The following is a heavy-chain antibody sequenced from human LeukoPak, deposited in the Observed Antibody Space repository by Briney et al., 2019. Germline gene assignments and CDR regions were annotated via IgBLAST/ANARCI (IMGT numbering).Heavy chain of an antibody. CDR2: ISGSGGST. Sequence: GSLRLSCAASGFTFSSYAMSWVRQAPGKGLEWVSVISGSGGSTYYADSVKGRFTISRDNSKNTLYLQMNSLRAEDTAVYYCAKLIAAAVTNWFDPWGQGTLVTVSS. V-gene: IGHV3-23*01. D-gene: IGHD6-13*01. CDR1: GFTFSSYA. CDR3: AKLIAAAVTNWFDP. J-gene: IGHJ5*02.